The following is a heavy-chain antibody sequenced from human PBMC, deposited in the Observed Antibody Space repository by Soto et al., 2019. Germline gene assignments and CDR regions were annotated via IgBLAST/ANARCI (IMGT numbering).Heavy chain of an antibody. D-gene: IGHD6-13*01. J-gene: IGHJ4*02. Sequence: QVQLVQSGAEVKKPGSSVKVSCKASGGTFSSYNISWVRQAPGQWLEWMGRIIPILGIANYAQKFQGRVTITADKSTRTAYMELSSLRSEDAAVYYCARDNYSGVDSSSRPSDYWGQGTLVTVSS. CDR3: ARDNYSGVDSSSRPSDY. V-gene: IGHV1-69*08. CDR2: IIPILGIA. CDR1: GGTFSSYN.